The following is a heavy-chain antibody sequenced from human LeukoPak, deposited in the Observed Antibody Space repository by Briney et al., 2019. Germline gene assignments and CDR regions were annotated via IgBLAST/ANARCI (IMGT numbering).Heavy chain of an antibody. D-gene: IGHD1-20*01. Sequence: GGSLRLSCAASGFTFSSYAMSWVRQAPGKGLEWVSAISGSGDSTYYADSVKGRFTVSRDNSKNTLYLQMSSLRVEDTAVYYCAKGREYNWIDYWGQGTLVTVSS. V-gene: IGHV3-23*01. CDR3: AKGREYNWIDY. J-gene: IGHJ4*02. CDR2: ISGSGDST. CDR1: GFTFSSYA.